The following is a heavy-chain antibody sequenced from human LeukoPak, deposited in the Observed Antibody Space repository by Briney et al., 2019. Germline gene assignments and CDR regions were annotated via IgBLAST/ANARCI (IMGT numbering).Heavy chain of an antibody. CDR2: ISWNSGSI. CDR1: GFTFDDYA. CDR3: AKAPEGIVVVTSGYFDY. Sequence: GGSLRLSCAASGFTFDDYAMHWVRQAPGKGLEWVSGISWNSGSIDYADSVKGRFTISRDNTKNSLYLQMNSLRAEDTVFYYCAKAPEGIVVVTSGYFDYWGQGTLVTVSS. D-gene: IGHD3-22*01. J-gene: IGHJ4*02. V-gene: IGHV3-9*01.